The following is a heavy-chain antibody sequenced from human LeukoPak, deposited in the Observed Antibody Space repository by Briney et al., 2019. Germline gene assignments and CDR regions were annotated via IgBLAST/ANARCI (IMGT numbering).Heavy chain of an antibody. CDR1: GFTFSSYG. V-gene: IGHV3-23*01. CDR3: AKGSTTEWYYYMDV. J-gene: IGHJ6*03. Sequence: GGPLRLSCAASGFTFSSYGVRWLRQAPGGGLVWGPSIRGCSGSTYYADSVKRLFNISRDNYNITLYLQMNRLRAEDAAVYHCAKGSTTEWYYYMDVWGKGTTVTVSS. D-gene: IGHD2/OR15-2a*01. CDR2: IRGCSGST.